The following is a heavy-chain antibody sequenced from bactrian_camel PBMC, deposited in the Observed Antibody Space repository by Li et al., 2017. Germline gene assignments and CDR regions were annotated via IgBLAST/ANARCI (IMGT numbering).Heavy chain of an antibody. Sequence: VQLVESGGGSVQPGGSLKLSCAASGSTFSNYWMYWVRQGPGKGLEWVSPINSGGGTTYYADSVKGRFTISRDNAKNTLYLQMNSLKSEDTALYYRATLISWWHPAYKYWGQGTQITVS. CDR1: GSTFSNYW. V-gene: IGHV3S1*01. CDR3: ATLISWWHPAYKY. J-gene: IGHJ4*01. D-gene: IGHD7*01. CDR2: INSGGGTT.